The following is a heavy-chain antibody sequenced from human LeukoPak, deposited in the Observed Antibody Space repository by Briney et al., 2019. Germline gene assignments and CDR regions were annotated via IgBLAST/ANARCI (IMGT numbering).Heavy chain of an antibody. J-gene: IGHJ4*02. V-gene: IGHV3-33*01. CDR3: ARDWYSRATTVDY. CDR1: GFTFSSYG. Sequence: GGSLRLSCAASGFTFSSYGMHWVRQAPGKGLEWVAVIWYDGSNKYYADSVKGRFTISRDNSKNTLYLQMNSLRAEDTAVYYCARDWYSRATTVDYWGQGTLVTVSS. CDR2: IWYDGSNK. D-gene: IGHD1-26*01.